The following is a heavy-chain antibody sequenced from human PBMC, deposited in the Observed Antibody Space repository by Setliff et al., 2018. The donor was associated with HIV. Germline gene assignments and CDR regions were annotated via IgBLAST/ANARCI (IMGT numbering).Heavy chain of an antibody. D-gene: IGHD2-15*01. CDR1: GDSIGYYY. V-gene: IGHV4-4*07. Sequence: SETLSLTCTVSGDSIGYYYWSWIRQPAGRGLEWMGRIHTSGSTNYNPSPTSRVTLSVDTSKNQFFLKLTSLSAADTAVYYCARDRIEVVVDGPHDVFDVWGRGATVTVSS. CDR2: IHTSGST. CDR3: ARDRIEVVVDGPHDVFDV. J-gene: IGHJ3*01.